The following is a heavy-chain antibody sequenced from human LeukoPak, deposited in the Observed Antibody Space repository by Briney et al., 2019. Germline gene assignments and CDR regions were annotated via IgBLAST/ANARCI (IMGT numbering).Heavy chain of an antibody. CDR2: IYYSGST. V-gene: IGHV4-39*07. Sequence: SETLSLTCTVSGGSVSRSPYDWGWIRQPPGKGLEWIGSIYYSGSTWSSLKSRVTISIDTSKNKFSLKLSSVTAADTAVYYCARAGYSYGYVDYWGQGTLVTVSS. J-gene: IGHJ4*02. CDR3: ARAGYSYGYVDY. CDR1: GGSVSRSPYD. D-gene: IGHD5-18*01.